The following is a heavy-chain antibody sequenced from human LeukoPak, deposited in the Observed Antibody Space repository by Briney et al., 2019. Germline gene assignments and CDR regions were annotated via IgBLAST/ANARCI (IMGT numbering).Heavy chain of an antibody. D-gene: IGHD3-10*01. J-gene: IGHJ4*02. CDR2: ISWNSGSI. Sequence: PGGSLRLSCAASGFTFDDYAMHWVRQAPGKGLEWVSGISWNSGSIGYADSVKGRFTISRDNAKNSLYLQMNSPRAEDTALYYCAKGQLGRGVIDYWGQGTLVTVSS. V-gene: IGHV3-9*01. CDR3: AKGQLGRGVIDY. CDR1: GFTFDDYA.